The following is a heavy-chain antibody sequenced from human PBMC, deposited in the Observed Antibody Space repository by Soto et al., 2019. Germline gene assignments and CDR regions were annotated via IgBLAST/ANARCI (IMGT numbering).Heavy chain of an antibody. V-gene: IGHV3-23*01. Sequence: GGSLRLSCAASGFTFSSYAMSWVRQAPGKGLEWVSAISGSGGSTYYADSVKGRFTISGDNSKNTLYLQMNSLRAEDTAVYYCAKVSGGSSSSYAPDKDLTYYFDYWGQGTLVTVSS. CDR3: AKVSGGSSSSYAPDKDLTYYFDY. CDR1: GFTFSSYA. CDR2: ISGSGGST. J-gene: IGHJ4*02. D-gene: IGHD6-6*01.